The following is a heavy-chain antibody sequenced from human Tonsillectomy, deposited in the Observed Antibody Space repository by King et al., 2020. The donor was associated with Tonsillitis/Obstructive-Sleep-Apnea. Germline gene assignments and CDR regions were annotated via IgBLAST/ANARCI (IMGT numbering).Heavy chain of an antibody. CDR3: ARGGGYYDSSGYYFDY. Sequence: QLVQSGAEVKKPGASVKVSCKASGYTFTSYDINWVRQAPGQGLEWMGWISAYNDNTNFAQKLQGRVTMTTDTSTRPAYMELGSMGTDDPAVFYCARGGGYYDSSGYYFDYWGQGTLVTVSS. CDR2: ISAYNDNT. CDR1: GYTFTSYD. D-gene: IGHD3-22*01. V-gene: IGHV1-18*01. J-gene: IGHJ4*02.